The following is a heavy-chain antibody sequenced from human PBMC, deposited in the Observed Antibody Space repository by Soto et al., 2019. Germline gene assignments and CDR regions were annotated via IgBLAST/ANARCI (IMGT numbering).Heavy chain of an antibody. CDR2: ISYDGSNK. D-gene: IGHD3-10*01. CDR3: AKDGARGLLWFVELSH. CDR1: GFTFSSYG. V-gene: IGHV3-30*18. Sequence: GGSLRLSCAASGFTFSSYGMHWVRQAPGKGLEWVAVISYDGSNKYYADSVKGRFTISRDNSKNTLYLQMNSLRAEDTAVYYCAKDGARGLLWFVELSHWGQGTLVTVSS. J-gene: IGHJ1*01.